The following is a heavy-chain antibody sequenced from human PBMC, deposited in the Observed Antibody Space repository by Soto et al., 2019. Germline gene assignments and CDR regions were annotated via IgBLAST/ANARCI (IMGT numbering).Heavy chain of an antibody. CDR2: IYYSGST. Sequence: SETLSLTCTVSGVSVNSGNYYWSWIRQTPGKGLEWIGYIYYSGSTYYNPSLKSRVTISVDTSKNQFSLKLSSVTAADTAVYYCARSPEATVTAFDYWGQGTLVTVSS. J-gene: IGHJ4*02. CDR1: GVSVNSGNYY. V-gene: IGHV4-30-4*01. D-gene: IGHD4-17*01. CDR3: ARSPEATVTAFDY.